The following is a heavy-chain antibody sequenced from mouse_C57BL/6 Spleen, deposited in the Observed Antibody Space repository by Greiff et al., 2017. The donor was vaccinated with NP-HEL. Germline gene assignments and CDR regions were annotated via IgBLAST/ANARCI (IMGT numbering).Heavy chain of an antibody. CDR1: GYTFTSYW. J-gene: IGHJ4*01. V-gene: IGHV1-72*01. CDR2: IDPNSGGT. D-gene: IGHD1-1*01. Sequence: QVQLQQPGAELVKPGASVKLSCKASGYTFTSYWMHWVKQRPGRGLEWIGRIDPNSGGTKYNEKFKSKATLTVDKPSRTAYMQPSSLTSEDSAVYYCARPYYYGSPYYYAMDYWGHGTSVTVSS. CDR3: ARPYYYGSPYYYAMDY.